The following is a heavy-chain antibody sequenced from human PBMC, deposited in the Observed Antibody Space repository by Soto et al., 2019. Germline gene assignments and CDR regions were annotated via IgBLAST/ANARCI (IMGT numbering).Heavy chain of an antibody. J-gene: IGHJ4*02. CDR3: AKGGRNTAEAY. CDR1: GYTFTSYG. Sequence: QVQLVQSGAEVKKPGASVKVSCKASGYTFTSYGISWVRQAPGQGVEYLGWISAYNGNTNYAQNLQGRVTMTTDTSTSTDYMELRSLRSDDTAVYYSAKGGRNTAEAYWGQGTLVTVSS. V-gene: IGHV1-18*01. CDR2: ISAYNGNT. D-gene: IGHD5-18*01.